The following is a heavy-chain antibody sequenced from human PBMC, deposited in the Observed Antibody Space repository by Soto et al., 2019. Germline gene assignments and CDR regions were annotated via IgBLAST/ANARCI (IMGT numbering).Heavy chain of an antibody. CDR3: AIGGGVGAARTFDY. J-gene: IGHJ4*02. CDR2: INTNTGNP. Sequence: QVQLVQSGSELKKPGASVKVSCKASGYTFTSYAMNWVRQAPGQGLEWMGWINTNTGNPTYAQGFTGRFVFSLDTSVRTGYLEICSLKAEDTAVYYCAIGGGVGAARTFDYWGQGTLVTVSS. CDR1: GYTFTSYA. V-gene: IGHV7-4-1*01. D-gene: IGHD6-13*01.